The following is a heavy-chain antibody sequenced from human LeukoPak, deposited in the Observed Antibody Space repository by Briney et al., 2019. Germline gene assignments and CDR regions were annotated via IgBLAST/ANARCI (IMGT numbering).Heavy chain of an antibody. CDR2: INPSGGRT. CDR1: GYTFTSYQ. Sequence: ASVNVSCRASGYTFTSYQVHWVRQAPGQGLEWMAMINPSGGRTNYAQKFEGRLSLTSDTSTSTVYMVLNSVTSEDTALYFCARERNSRANRPLDFWGQGTLVTVSS. V-gene: IGHV1-46*01. CDR3: ARERNSRANRPLDF. J-gene: IGHJ4*02. D-gene: IGHD2/OR15-2a*01.